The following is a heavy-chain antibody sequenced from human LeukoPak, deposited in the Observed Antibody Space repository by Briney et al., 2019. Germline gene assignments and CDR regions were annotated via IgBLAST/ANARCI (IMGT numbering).Heavy chain of an antibody. V-gene: IGHV4-4*07. CDR2: IYTSGST. Sequence: SETLSLTCTVSGYSISSGYYWSWIRQPAGKGLEWIGRIYTSGSTNYNPSLKSRVTMSVDTSKNQFSPKLSSVTAADTAVYYCARTDSYYYMDVWGKGTTVTVSS. CDR1: GYSISSGYY. J-gene: IGHJ6*03. CDR3: ARTDSYYYMDV.